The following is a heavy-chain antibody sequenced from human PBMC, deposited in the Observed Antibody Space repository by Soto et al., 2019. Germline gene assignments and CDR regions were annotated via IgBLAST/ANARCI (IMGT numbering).Heavy chain of an antibody. CDR1: GGSISSGGYY. Sequence: QVQLQESGPGLVKPSQTLSLTCTVSGGSISSGGYYWGWIRQHPGKGLEWIGYISYSGSTYYNPSFKSRVTLSVDTSKNQFSLELSSVTAEDTAMYYGARHYYDNSGINRFDRWGQGTLVTVFS. J-gene: IGHJ5*02. CDR3: ARHYYDNSGINRFDR. V-gene: IGHV4-31*03. CDR2: ISYSGST. D-gene: IGHD3-22*01.